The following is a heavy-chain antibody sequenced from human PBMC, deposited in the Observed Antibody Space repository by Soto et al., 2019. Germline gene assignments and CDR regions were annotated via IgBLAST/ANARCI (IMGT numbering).Heavy chain of an antibody. CDR2: IKSKTDGGTT. J-gene: IGHJ4*02. D-gene: IGHD6-13*01. V-gene: IGHV3-15*01. CDR3: TTWKKGRRGGAAAGIADY. Sequence: PGGSLRLSCAASGFTFSNAWMSWVRQAPGKGLEWVGRIKSKTDGGTTDYAAPVKGRFTISRDDSKNTLYLQMNSLKTEDTAVYYCTTWKKGRRGGAAAGIADYWGQGTLVTVSS. CDR1: GFTFSNAW.